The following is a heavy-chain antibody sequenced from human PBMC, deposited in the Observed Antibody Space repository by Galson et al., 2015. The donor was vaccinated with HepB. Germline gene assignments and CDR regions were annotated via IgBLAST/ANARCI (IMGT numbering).Heavy chain of an antibody. CDR1: GYTFTSYG. Sequence: SVKVSCKASGYTFTSYGISWVRQAPGQGLEWMGWISAYNGNTNYAQKLQGRVTMTTDTSTSTAYMELRSLRSDDTAVYYCARIDYYDSSGYYYAGGVFDYWGQGTLVTISS. CDR2: ISAYNGNT. V-gene: IGHV1-18*01. J-gene: IGHJ4*02. D-gene: IGHD3-22*01. CDR3: ARIDYYDSSGYYYAGGVFDY.